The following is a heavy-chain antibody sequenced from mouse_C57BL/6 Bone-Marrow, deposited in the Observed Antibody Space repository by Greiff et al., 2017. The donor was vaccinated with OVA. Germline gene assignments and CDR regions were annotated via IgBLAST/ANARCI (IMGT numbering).Heavy chain of an antibody. Sequence: VQVVESGPGLVAPSQSLSITCTVSGFSLTSYGVDWVRQSPGKGLEWLGVIWGVGSTNYNSALKSRLSISKDNSKSQVFLKMNSLQTDDTAMYYCASVYGNYGFAYWGQGTLVTVSA. D-gene: IGHD2-1*01. CDR3: ASVYGNYGFAY. V-gene: IGHV2-6*01. CDR1: GFSLTSYG. J-gene: IGHJ3*01. CDR2: IWGVGST.